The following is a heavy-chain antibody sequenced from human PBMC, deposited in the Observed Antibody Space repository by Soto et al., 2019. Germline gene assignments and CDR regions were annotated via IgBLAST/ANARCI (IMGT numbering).Heavy chain of an antibody. CDR3: ARVGWTTVGYYFDY. Sequence: SETLSLTCVVSVASISSYYWSWVRQPPGKGLEWIGYIHYSGSTKYNTTLKTRVTISIDPSKNQFSLQVTSVTTADTAVYYCARVGWTTVGYYFDYWSQGTLVTVSS. CDR1: VASISSYY. CDR2: IHYSGST. J-gene: IGHJ4*02. D-gene: IGHD4-17*01. V-gene: IGHV4-59*01.